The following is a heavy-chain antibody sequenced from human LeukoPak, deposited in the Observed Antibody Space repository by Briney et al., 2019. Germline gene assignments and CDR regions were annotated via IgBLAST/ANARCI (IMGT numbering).Heavy chain of an antibody. V-gene: IGHV3-33*06. J-gene: IGHJ4*02. CDR3: AKDRETYDYTVDY. Sequence: GKSLRLSCAASGFSFSTYAIHWVRQAPGKGLEWVAVMWYDGSKAYYADSVKGRFTIPRDTSKNTLYLQMNNLRGEDTAVYYCAKDRETYDYTVDYWGQGTLVTVSS. D-gene: IGHD2-2*02. CDR2: MWYDGSKA. CDR1: GFSFSTYA.